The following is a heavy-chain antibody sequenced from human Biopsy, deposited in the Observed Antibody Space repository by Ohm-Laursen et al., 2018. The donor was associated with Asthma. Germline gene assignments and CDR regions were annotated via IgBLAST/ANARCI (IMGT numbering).Heavy chain of an antibody. CDR2: IHYSGST. V-gene: IGHV4-59*01. CDR3: AGFCSGGNCPDH. CDR1: GVSIGSYY. J-gene: IGHJ4*02. D-gene: IGHD2-15*01. Sequence: PSETLSLTCTVSGVSIGSYYWTWIRQPPGKGLEWIGNIHYSGSTYSNPSLKSQVTISVDTSKKQISLRLSSVIAADTAVYYCAGFCSGGNCPDHWGQGTLVTVSS.